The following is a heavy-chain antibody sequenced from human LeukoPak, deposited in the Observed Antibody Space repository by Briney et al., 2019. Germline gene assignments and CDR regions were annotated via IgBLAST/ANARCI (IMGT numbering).Heavy chain of an antibody. D-gene: IGHD3-3*01. Sequence: GGSLRLSCAASGFSFSSYAMSWVRQAPGKGLEWVSAISGSGGSTYYADSVKGRFTISRDHSKNTLYLQMNSLRAEDTAVYYCAKDRITIFGVVISNENWFDPWGQGTLVTVSS. CDR2: ISGSGGST. CDR1: GFSFSSYA. V-gene: IGHV3-23*01. CDR3: AKDRITIFGVVISNENWFDP. J-gene: IGHJ5*02.